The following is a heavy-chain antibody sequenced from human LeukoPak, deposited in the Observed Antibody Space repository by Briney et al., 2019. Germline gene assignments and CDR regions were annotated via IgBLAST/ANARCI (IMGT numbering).Heavy chain of an antibody. J-gene: IGHJ4*02. V-gene: IGHV1-8*01. D-gene: IGHD3-10*01. Sequence: ASVKVSCKASGYTFTSYDINWVRQATGQGLEWMGWMNPNSGNTGCAQKFQGRVTMTRNTSISTAYMELSSLRSEDTAVYYCARAHDTMVRGVSGYWGQGTLVTVSS. CDR3: ARAHDTMVRGVSGY. CDR1: GYTFTSYD. CDR2: MNPNSGNT.